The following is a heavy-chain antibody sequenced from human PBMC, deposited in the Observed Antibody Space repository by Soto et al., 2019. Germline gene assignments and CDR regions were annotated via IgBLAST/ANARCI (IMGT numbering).Heavy chain of an antibody. Sequence: EVHLVESGGDLVQPGGSLRLSCAASGFSFSSFSMNWVRQAPGKGLEWVSYISGGGTTTYYADSVKGRFTIPRADAKNSRQLQMNSLQAEDTAVYYCARLGDYGSGSYWGQGTLVTVSS. D-gene: IGHD3-10*01. CDR2: ISGGGTTT. CDR1: GFSFSSFS. J-gene: IGHJ4*02. V-gene: IGHV3-48*04. CDR3: ARLGDYGSGSY.